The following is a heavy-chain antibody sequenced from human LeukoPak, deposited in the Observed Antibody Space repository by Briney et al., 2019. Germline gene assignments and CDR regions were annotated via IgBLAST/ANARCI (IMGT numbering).Heavy chain of an antibody. CDR3: ARERYGSGSYVY. J-gene: IGHJ4*02. D-gene: IGHD3-10*01. CDR2: ISSSSSYI. CDR1: GFTFSSYS. V-gene: IGHV3-21*01. Sequence: PGGSLRLSCAASGFTFSSYSVNWVRQAPGKGPEWVSSISSSSSYIYYADSVKGRFTISRDNAKNSLYLQMNSLRAEDTAVYYCARERYGSGSYVYWGQGTLVTVSS.